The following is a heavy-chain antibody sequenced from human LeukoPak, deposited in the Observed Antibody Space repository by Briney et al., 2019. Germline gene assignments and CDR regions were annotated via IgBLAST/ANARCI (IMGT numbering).Heavy chain of an antibody. Sequence: PGGSLRLSCAASGFTFSDYYMSWIRQAPGKGLEWVSYISSSGTTIYYADSVKGRFTISRDNAKNSLYLQMNSLRAEDTAVYYCARLFRDVTTFDYWGQGTLVTVSS. CDR2: ISSSGTTI. V-gene: IGHV3-11*04. CDR1: GFTFSDYY. J-gene: IGHJ4*02. D-gene: IGHD1-1*01. CDR3: ARLFRDVTTFDY.